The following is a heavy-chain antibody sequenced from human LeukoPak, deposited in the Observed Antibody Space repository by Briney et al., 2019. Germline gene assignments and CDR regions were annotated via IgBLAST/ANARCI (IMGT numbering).Heavy chain of an antibody. J-gene: IGHJ4*02. CDR3: AKDLEAHSSGWYSFPDY. CDR1: GFTFSSYG. Sequence: GGSLRLSCAASGFTFSSYGMHWVRQAPGKGLEWVAVISYDGSNKYYADSVKGRFTISRDNSENTLYLQMNSLRAEDTAVYYCAKDLEAHSSGWYSFPDYWGQGTLVTVSS. V-gene: IGHV3-30*18. D-gene: IGHD6-19*01. CDR2: ISYDGSNK.